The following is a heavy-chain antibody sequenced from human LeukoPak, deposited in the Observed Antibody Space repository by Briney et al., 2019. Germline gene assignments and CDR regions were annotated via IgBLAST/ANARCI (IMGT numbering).Heavy chain of an antibody. J-gene: IGHJ4*02. CDR3: ARDLEEYCSGGSCSLFDY. Sequence: GSLILSCAASGFTFSSYTMNWVRQAPGKGLEWVSSLSGSSSYIYYADSVKVRFTISRHNAKNSLYLQMNSLRAEDTAVYYCARDLEEYCSGGSCSLFDYWGQGTLVTVSS. CDR2: LSGSSSYI. V-gene: IGHV3-21*01. CDR1: GFTFSSYT. D-gene: IGHD2-15*01.